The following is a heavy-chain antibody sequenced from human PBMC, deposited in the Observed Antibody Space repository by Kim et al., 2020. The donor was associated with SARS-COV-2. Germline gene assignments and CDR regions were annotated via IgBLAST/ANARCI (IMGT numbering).Heavy chain of an antibody. CDR3: ARRGFGELRYYFDY. V-gene: IGHV1-18*01. Sequence: AQKLQGRVTMTTDTSTSTAYIELRSLRSDDTAVYYCARRGFGELRYYFDYWGQGTLVTVSS. J-gene: IGHJ4*02. D-gene: IGHD3-10*01.